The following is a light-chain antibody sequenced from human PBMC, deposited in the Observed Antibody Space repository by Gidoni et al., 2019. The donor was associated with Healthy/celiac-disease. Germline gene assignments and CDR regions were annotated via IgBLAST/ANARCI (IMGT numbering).Light chain of an antibody. CDR3: QQRSNWRART. J-gene: IGKJ1*01. V-gene: IGKV3-11*01. CDR2: DAS. Sequence: EIVLTQSPATLSLSPGERATLSCRASQGVSSYLAWYQQKPGQAPRLLIYDASNRATGIPARFSGSGSGTDFTLTISSLEPEDFPVYYCQQRSNWRARTFXXXTKVEIK. CDR1: QGVSSY.